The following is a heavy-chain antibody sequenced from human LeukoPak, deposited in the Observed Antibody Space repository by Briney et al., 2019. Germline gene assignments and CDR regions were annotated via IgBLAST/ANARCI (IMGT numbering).Heavy chain of an antibody. J-gene: IGHJ4*02. CDR1: GFTFSSYG. V-gene: IGHV3-30*03. D-gene: IGHD3-16*01. CDR2: ISYDGSNK. Sequence: PGGSLRLSCAASGFTFSSYGMHWVRQAPGKGLEWVAVISYDGSNKYYADSVKGRSTISRDNSKNTLYLQMNSLRAEDTAVYYCASQYYDYVWGSTGGDYWGQGTLVTVSS. CDR3: ASQYYDYVWGSTGGDY.